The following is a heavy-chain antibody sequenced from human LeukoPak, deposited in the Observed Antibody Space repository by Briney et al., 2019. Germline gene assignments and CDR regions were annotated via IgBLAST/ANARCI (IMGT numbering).Heavy chain of an antibody. D-gene: IGHD3-3*01. CDR1: GFTFSSYS. CDR2: ISSSSSYI. V-gene: IGHV3-21*01. CDR3: ARDQMLWSGYYFGY. J-gene: IGHJ4*02. Sequence: GGSLRLSCAASGFTFSSYSMNWVRQAPGKGLEWVSSISSSSSYIYYADSVKGRFTISRDNAKNSLYLQMNSLRAEDTAVYYCARDQMLWSGYYFGYWGQGTLVTVSS.